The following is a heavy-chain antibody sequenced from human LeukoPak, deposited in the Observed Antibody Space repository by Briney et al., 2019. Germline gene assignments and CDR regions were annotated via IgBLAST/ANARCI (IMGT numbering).Heavy chain of an antibody. J-gene: IGHJ4*02. CDR1: GGSISSGGYS. D-gene: IGHD3-22*01. Sequence: SETLSLTCTVSGGSISSGGYSWSWIRQHPGKGLEWIGYIYYSGSTYYNPSLKSRVTISVDTSKNQFSLTLSSVTAADTAVYYCARGGHYYDSSGYSYYFDYWGQGTLVTVSS. CDR3: ARGGHYYDSSGYSYYFDY. V-gene: IGHV4-31*03. CDR2: IYYSGST.